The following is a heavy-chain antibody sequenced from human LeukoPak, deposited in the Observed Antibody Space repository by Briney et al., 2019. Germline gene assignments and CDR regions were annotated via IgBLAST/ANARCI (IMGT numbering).Heavy chain of an antibody. CDR2: ISHSGST. CDR3: ARALVRATMVWYFDL. V-gene: IGHV4-34*01. D-gene: IGHD5-12*01. J-gene: IGHJ2*01. Sequence: ASETLSLTCAVSGGSFSGYYWSWIRQPPGKGLEWIGEISHSGSTNYSPSLKSRVTISVDTSKNQFSLNLSSVTAADTAVYYCARALVRATMVWYFDLWGRGTLVTVPS. CDR1: GGSFSGYY.